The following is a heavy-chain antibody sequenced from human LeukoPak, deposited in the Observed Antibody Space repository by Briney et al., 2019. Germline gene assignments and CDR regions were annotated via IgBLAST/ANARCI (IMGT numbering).Heavy chain of an antibody. V-gene: IGHV3-48*04. CDR1: GFAFSGYS. D-gene: IGHD3-9*01. Sequence: PGGSLRLSCAASGFAFSGYSVNWVRQAPGKGLEWASYISSSSSAIYYADSVKGRFTISRDNAKNSLYLQMNSLRAEDTAVYYCARGDDILTGAFPVYWGQGTLVTVSS. CDR3: ARGDDILTGAFPVY. CDR2: ISSSSSAI. J-gene: IGHJ4*02.